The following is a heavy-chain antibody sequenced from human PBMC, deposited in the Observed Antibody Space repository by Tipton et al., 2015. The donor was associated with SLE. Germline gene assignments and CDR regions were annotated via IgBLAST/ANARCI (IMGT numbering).Heavy chain of an antibody. CDR2: IYYSGST. Sequence: LRLSCTVSGGSISSSSYYWGWIRQPPGKGLEWIGSIYYSGSTYYNPSLKSRVTISVDTSKNQFSLKLSSVTAADTAVYYCARVSGYSYGNDYWGQGTLVTVSS. D-gene: IGHD5-18*01. V-gene: IGHV4-39*07. J-gene: IGHJ4*02. CDR1: GGSISSSSYY. CDR3: ARVSGYSYGNDY.